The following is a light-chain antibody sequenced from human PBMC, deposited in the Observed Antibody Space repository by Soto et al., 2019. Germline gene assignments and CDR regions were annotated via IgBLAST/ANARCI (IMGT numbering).Light chain of an antibody. J-gene: IGKJ2*01. V-gene: IGKV1-5*01. CDR2: DAS. CDR1: QSISIR. Sequence: DIQMTQSPSTLSASVGDRVSITCRASQSISIRLAWYQQKPGKAPNLLIYDASSLESGVPSRFSGSGSGTEFTLTISSLQPDDFATYYCQQYNSYPYTFGQGTKLEIK. CDR3: QQYNSYPYT.